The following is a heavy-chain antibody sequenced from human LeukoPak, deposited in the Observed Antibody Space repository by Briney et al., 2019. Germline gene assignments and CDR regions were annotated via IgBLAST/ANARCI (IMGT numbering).Heavy chain of an antibody. V-gene: IGHV1-69*05. J-gene: IGHJ3*02. Sequence: SVKVSCKASGGTFSSYAISWVRQAPGQGLEWMGGIIPIFGTANYAQKFQGRVTITTDESTSTAYMELSSLRSEDTAVYYCARAVQWDCSSTSCYQGDAFDIWGQGTMVTVSS. CDR1: GGTFSSYA. CDR2: IIPIFGTA. CDR3: ARAVQWDCSSTSCYQGDAFDI. D-gene: IGHD2-2*01.